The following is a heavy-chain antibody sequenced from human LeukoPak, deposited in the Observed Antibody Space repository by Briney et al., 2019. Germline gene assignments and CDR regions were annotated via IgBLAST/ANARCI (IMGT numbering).Heavy chain of an antibody. CDR1: GYSIRSGYY. V-gene: IGHV4-38-2*02. CDR2: ISLSGSP. J-gene: IGHJ4*02. CDR3: ARVLVGASPFDY. D-gene: IGHD1-26*01. Sequence: ASETLSLTCTVSGYSIRSGYYWGWIRQPPGKGLEWIGSISLSGSPYYNPSLKSRVTISVDTSKNHFSLKLRYVTAADTAVYYCARVLVGASPFDYWGQGTLVTVSS.